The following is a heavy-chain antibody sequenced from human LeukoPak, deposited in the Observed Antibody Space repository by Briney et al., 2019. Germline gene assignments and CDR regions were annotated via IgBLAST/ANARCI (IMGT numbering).Heavy chain of an antibody. D-gene: IGHD5-18*01. CDR2: IIPILGIA. Sequence: SVKVSCKASGGTFSSYAISWVRQAPGQGLEWMGRIIPILGIANYAQKFQGRVTITADKSTSTAYMELSSLRSEDTAVYYCARDARYSYGSNYYYGMDVWGQGTTVTVSS. J-gene: IGHJ6*02. CDR1: GGTFSSYA. CDR3: ARDARYSYGSNYYYGMDV. V-gene: IGHV1-69*04.